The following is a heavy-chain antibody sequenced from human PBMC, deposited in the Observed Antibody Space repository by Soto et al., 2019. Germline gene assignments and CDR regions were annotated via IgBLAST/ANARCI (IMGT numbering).Heavy chain of an antibody. CDR3: ARDSYYYGSGDAFDI. Sequence: LSLTCAASGFTFSSYGMHWVRQAPGKGLEWVAVIWYDGSNKYYADSVKGRFTISRDNSKNTLYLQMNSLRAEDTAVYYCARDSYYYGSGDAFDIWGQGTMVTVSS. J-gene: IGHJ3*02. V-gene: IGHV3-33*01. CDR1: GFTFSSYG. D-gene: IGHD3-10*01. CDR2: IWYDGSNK.